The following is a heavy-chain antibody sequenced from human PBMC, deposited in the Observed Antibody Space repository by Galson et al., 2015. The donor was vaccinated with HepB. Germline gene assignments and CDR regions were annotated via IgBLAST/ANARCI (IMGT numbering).Heavy chain of an antibody. CDR1: GYTFTSYY. J-gene: IGHJ6*03. CDR3: ARSPPSPQTPYYYYYMDV. Sequence: SVKVSCKASGYTFTSYYMHWVRQAPGQGLEWMGIINPSGGSTSYAQKFQGRVTMTKDTSTSTVYMELSSLRSEDTAVYYCARSPPSPQTPYYYYYMDVWGKGTTVTVSS. CDR2: INPSGGST. V-gene: IGHV1-46*03.